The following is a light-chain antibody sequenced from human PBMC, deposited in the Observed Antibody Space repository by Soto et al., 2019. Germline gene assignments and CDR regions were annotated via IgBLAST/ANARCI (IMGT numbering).Light chain of an antibody. V-gene: IGKV3-20*01. Sequence: EIGLTQSSGALSLSTGERATLSCRASGTVDGNYLAWYHQKPGQAPRLLIHSASTRAPGIPDRFSASGAGTDFTLTISRLEPEDSAVYYCQQYSASPRTFGPGTMVDVK. J-gene: IGKJ3*01. CDR3: QQYSASPRT. CDR1: GTVDGNY. CDR2: SAS.